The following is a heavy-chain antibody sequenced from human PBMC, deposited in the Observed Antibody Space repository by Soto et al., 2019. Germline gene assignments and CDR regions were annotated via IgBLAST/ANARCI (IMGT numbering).Heavy chain of an antibody. Sequence: PGXSLILSCAASGFTFSSYAMSCVRQAPGKGLEWVSAISGSGGSTYYADSVKGRFTISRDNSKNTLYLQMNSLRAEDTAVYYCAKVPGYDSSGYFDYWGQGTLVTVSS. CDR2: ISGSGGST. J-gene: IGHJ4*02. V-gene: IGHV3-23*01. CDR1: GFTFSSYA. CDR3: AKVPGYDSSGYFDY. D-gene: IGHD3-22*01.